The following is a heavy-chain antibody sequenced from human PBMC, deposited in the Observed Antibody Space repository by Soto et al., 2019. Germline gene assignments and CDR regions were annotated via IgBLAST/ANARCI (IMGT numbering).Heavy chain of an antibody. CDR3: ARLPTLIVVVPAANSGGNTYFDY. CDR1: GGSFSGYY. V-gene: IGHV4-34*01. J-gene: IGHJ4*02. Sequence: SETLSLTCAVYGGSFSGYYWSWIRQPPGKGLEWIGEINHSGSTNYNPSLKSRVTISVDTSKNQFSLKLSSVTAADTAVYYCARLPTLIVVVPAANSGGNTYFDYWGQGTLVTVSS. D-gene: IGHD2-2*01. CDR2: INHSGST.